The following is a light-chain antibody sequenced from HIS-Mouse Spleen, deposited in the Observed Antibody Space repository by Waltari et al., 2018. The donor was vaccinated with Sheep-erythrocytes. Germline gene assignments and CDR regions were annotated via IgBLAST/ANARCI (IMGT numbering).Light chain of an antibody. V-gene: IGLV2-11*01. Sequence: QSALTQPRPVSGSPGQSVTIPCTGTSSDVGGYTYFPWSQQHPGKAPKLMIYDVSKRPSGVPDRFSGSKSGNTASLTISGLQAEDEADYYCCSYAGSYNHVFATGTKVTVL. J-gene: IGLJ1*01. CDR1: SSDVGGYTY. CDR2: DVS. CDR3: CSYAGSYNHV.